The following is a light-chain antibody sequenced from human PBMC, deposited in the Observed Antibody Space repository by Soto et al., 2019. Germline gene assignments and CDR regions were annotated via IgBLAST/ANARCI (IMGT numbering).Light chain of an antibody. CDR3: QQYRT. CDR2: GAS. CDR1: QSVSSN. V-gene: IGKV3D-15*01. Sequence: EILVTQSPAIQSVSPGERATLSCRASQSVSSNFAWYQQKPGQAPSLLIFGASTRATGIPDRFSGSGSGTDFTLTISRLEPEDFAVYYCQQYRTFGQGTKVDI. J-gene: IGKJ1*01.